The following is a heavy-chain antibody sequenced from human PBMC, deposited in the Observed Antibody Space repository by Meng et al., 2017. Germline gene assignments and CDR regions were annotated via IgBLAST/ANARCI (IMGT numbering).Heavy chain of an antibody. CDR2: IIPMFDTP. D-gene: IGHD6-19*01. J-gene: IGHJ4*02. Sequence: SVKVSCKASGCTFSSYAIGWVRQAPGQGLEWMGGIIPMFDTPNYAQKFRGRVTITADESTSTAYMELTSLRSEDTAVYYCARVLSGWYSGFDYWGQGTLVTVSS. CDR3: ARVLSGWYSGFDY. V-gene: IGHV1-69*13. CDR1: GCTFSSYA.